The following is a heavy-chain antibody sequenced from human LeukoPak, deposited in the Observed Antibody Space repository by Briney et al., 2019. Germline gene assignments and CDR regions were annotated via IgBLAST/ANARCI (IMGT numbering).Heavy chain of an antibody. CDR1: GFTFSSYS. J-gene: IGHJ3*02. Sequence: GGSLRLSCAASGFTFSSYSMNWVRLAPGKGLEWVSSISSSSSYIYYADSVKGRFTISRDNAKNSLYLQMNSLRAEDTAVYYCARDLSPLYYYGSGTHRNDAFDIWGQGTMVTVS. V-gene: IGHV3-21*01. CDR3: ARDLSPLYYYGSGTHRNDAFDI. CDR2: ISSSSSYI. D-gene: IGHD3-10*01.